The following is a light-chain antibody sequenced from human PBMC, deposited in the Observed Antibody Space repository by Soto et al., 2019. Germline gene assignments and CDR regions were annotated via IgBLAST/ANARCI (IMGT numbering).Light chain of an antibody. CDR2: AAS. Sequence: EIEMTQSPSSMSASGGDRVNITCRASQGISNYLAWYQQKPGKVPKLLIYAASTLQSGVPSRFSGSGSGTDFTLTTRSLEPEDLAVYFCQQRNSWPQITFGQGTRREIK. J-gene: IGKJ5*01. CDR3: QQRNSWPQIT. V-gene: IGKV1-27*01. CDR1: QGISNY.